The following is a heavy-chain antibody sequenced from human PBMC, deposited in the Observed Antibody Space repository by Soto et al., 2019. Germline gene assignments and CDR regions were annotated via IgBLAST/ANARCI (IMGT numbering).Heavy chain of an antibody. V-gene: IGHV1-46*01. J-gene: IGHJ6*02. Sequence: QVQLVQSGAEVKKPGASVKVSCKASEYSFTSHYVHWVRQAPGQGLVWMGIINPSDGSTTYAQKFQGRVTMARDTYTSSVYMELTSMRSGDTAVYSCGRGNYVSWSAFYGVDVWGQGTTVTVFS. CDR2: INPSDGST. CDR1: EYSFTSHY. D-gene: IGHD3-10*01. CDR3: GRGNYVSWSAFYGVDV.